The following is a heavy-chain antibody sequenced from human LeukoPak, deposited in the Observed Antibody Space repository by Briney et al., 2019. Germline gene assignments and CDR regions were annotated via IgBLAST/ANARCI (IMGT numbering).Heavy chain of an antibody. CDR3: ARLGKGYSYGYYYDSSGAFDY. CDR2: INHSGST. D-gene: IGHD3-22*01. V-gene: IGHV4-34*01. Sequence: SETLSLTCAVYGGSFSGYYWSWIRQPPGKGLEWIGEINHSGSTNYNPSLKSRVTISVDTSKNQFSLKLSSVTAADTAVYYCARLGKGYSYGYYYDSSGAFDYWGQGTLVTVSS. CDR1: GGSFSGYY. J-gene: IGHJ4*02.